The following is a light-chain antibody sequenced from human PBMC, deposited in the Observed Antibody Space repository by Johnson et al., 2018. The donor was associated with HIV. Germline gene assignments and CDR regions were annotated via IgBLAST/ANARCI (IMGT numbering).Light chain of an antibody. V-gene: IGLV1-51*02. J-gene: IGLJ1*01. CDR2: ENN. Sequence: QSVLTQPPSVSAAPGQKVTISCSGSSSNIGNNYVSWYQQFPGTAPKLLIYENNKRPSGIPDRFSGSKSGTSATLGITGLQTGAEADYYCGTWDSSLSAAFGTGTKVTVL. CDR3: GTWDSSLSAA. CDR1: SSNIGNNY.